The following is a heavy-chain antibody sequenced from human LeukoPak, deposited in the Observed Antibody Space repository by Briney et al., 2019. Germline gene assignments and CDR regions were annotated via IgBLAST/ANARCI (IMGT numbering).Heavy chain of an antibody. CDR2: IDTAGTGT. J-gene: IGHJ4*02. CDR3: GTVFDY. V-gene: IGHV3-74*01. Sequence: PGGSLRLSCAASGFTFSSYSMNWVRQAPGKGLVWVSRIDTAGTGTSYADSVKGRFTISRDSAKNTLFLQMNSLRVDDTAVYYCGTVFDYWGQGVLVTVSS. CDR1: GFTFSSYS.